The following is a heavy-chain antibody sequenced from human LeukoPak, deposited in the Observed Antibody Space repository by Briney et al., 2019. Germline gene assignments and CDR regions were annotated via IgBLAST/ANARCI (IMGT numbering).Heavy chain of an antibody. J-gene: IGHJ4*02. CDR2: ISSNGGST. CDR3: AKDRGVVVVAATHFDY. CDR1: GFTFSTFA. Sequence: PGGSLRLSCAASGFTFSTFAMYWVRQAPGKGLEYVSSISSNGGSTYYADSVKGRFTISRDNSKNTLYLQMNSLRAEDTAVYYCAKDRGVVVVAATHFDYWGQGTLVTVSS. D-gene: IGHD2-15*01. V-gene: IGHV3-64*04.